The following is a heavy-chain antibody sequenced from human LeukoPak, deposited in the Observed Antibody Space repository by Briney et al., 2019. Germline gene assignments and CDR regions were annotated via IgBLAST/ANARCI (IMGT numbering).Heavy chain of an antibody. CDR3: ARDLYYYDSSGYPLGY. J-gene: IGHJ4*02. Sequence: GGSLRLSCAASGFTFSDYYMSWIRQAPGKGLEWVSYISSSGSTIYYADSVKGRFTISRDSAKNSLYLQMNSLRAEDTAVYYCARDLYYYDSSGYPLGYWGQGTLVTVSS. D-gene: IGHD3-22*01. V-gene: IGHV3-11*01. CDR2: ISSSGSTI. CDR1: GFTFSDYY.